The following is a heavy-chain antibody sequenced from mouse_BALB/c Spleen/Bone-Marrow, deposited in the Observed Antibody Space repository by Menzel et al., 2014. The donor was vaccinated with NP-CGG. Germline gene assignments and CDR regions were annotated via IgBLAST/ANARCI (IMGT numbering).Heavy chain of an antibody. V-gene: IGHV1S56*01. D-gene: IGHD1-2*01. CDR2: IFPGDSTT. CDR1: GNTFTSYD. Sequence: QVQLKHSGVGLVKPGASVKLSCKASGNTFTSYDINWVRQRPEQGLEWIGWIFPGDSTTKYNEKFKGKATLSTDKSSSTVHMQLSRLTSEDSAVYFCVRSRLRDWYFDVWGAGTTVTISS. CDR3: VRSRLRDWYFDV. J-gene: IGHJ1*01.